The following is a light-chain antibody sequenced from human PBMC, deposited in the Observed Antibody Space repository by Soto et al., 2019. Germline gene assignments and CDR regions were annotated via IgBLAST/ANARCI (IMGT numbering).Light chain of an antibody. V-gene: IGLV2-14*01. J-gene: IGLJ1*01. CDR2: EVS. Sequence: QSALTQPASVSGSPGQSITISCTGTSSDIGAYNYVSWYQQYPGKAPKLIISEVSARPSRVSNRFSGSKSGNTASLTISGLQAEDEADYYCISYTTTSLYVFGTGTKLTVL. CDR3: ISYTTTSLYV. CDR1: SSDIGAYNY.